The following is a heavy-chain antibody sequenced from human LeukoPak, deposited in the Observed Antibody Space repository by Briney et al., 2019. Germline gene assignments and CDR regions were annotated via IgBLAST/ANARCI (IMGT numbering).Heavy chain of an antibody. CDR1: GYTFTGYY. Sequence: GASVKVSCKASGYTFTGYYMHWVRQAPGQGLEWMGRINPNSGGTNYAQKFQGWVTMTRDTSISTAYMELSRLRSDDTAVYYCASSWLDYYGMDVWGQGTTVTVSS. CDR2: INPNSGGT. CDR3: ASSWLDYYGMDV. V-gene: IGHV1-2*04. J-gene: IGHJ6*02. D-gene: IGHD6-19*01.